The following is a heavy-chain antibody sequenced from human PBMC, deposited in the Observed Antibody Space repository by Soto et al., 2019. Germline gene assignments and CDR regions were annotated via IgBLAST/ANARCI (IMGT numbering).Heavy chain of an antibody. D-gene: IGHD3-3*01. J-gene: IGHJ4*02. CDR1: GFTFSSYS. V-gene: IGHV3-48*02. CDR3: ARKGVASDY. CDR2: ISTTSSSI. Sequence: GGSLRLSCAASGFTFSSYSMNWVRQAPGKGLEWISYISTTSSSIYYADSVKGRFTISRDNAKNSLFLQMNSLRDEDTAVYYCARKGVASDYWGQGALVTVSS.